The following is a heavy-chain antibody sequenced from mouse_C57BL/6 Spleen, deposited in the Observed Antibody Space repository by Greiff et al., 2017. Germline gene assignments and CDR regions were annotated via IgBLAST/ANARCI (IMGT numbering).Heavy chain of an antibody. CDR1: GYTFTSYW. J-gene: IGHJ2*01. CDR3: ARSLITTVVPDY. CDR2: IDPSDSYT. Sequence: QVQLKQPGAELVMPGASVKLSCKASGYTFTSYWMHWVKQRPGQGLEWIGEIDPSDSYTNYNQKFKGKSTLTVDKSSSTAYMQLSSLTSEDSAVYYCARSLITTVVPDYWGQGTTLTVSS. V-gene: IGHV1-69*01. D-gene: IGHD1-1*01.